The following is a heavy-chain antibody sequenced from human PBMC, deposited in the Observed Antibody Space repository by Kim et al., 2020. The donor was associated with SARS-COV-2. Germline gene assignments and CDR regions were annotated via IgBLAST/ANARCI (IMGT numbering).Heavy chain of an antibody. CDR3: ARDFVPGQLEQWFDP. D-gene: IGHD1-1*01. Sequence: DSVKGRFTISRDTAQNALYLQMNSLRAEDTAVYYCARDFVPGQLEQWFDPWGQGTLVTVSS. J-gene: IGHJ5*02. V-gene: IGHV3-11*06.